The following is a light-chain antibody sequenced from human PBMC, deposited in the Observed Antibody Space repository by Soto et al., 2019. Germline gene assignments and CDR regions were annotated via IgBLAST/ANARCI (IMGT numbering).Light chain of an antibody. CDR3: CSYEGNYIPV. J-gene: IGLJ1*01. Sequence: QSVLTQPASVSGSPGQSITISCTGTSSVVGSNNLVSWYQQQPGKAPKLVIYEGSKRPSGVSNRFSGSKSGNTASLTISGLQAEDEADSYCCSYEGNYIPVFGTGTMVTV. V-gene: IGLV2-23*01. CDR2: EGS. CDR1: SSVVGSNNL.